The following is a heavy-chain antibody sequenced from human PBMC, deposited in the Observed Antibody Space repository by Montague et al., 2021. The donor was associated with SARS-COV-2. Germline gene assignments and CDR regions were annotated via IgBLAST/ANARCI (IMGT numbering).Heavy chain of an antibody. CDR1: GFSISSGYY. V-gene: IGHV4-38-2*02. CDR2: RYQNGAT. D-gene: IGHD3-3*01. J-gene: IGHJ4*02. CDR3: AGSGVGIFDFSYFDS. Sequence: SETLSLTCSVSGFSISSGYYWGWIRQTPGKGLEWIGSRYQNGATXYSPSLKRPVTILLDTSKSQFSLSLTSVTAADTAVYYCAGSGVGIFDFSYFDSWGQGSLVIVSS.